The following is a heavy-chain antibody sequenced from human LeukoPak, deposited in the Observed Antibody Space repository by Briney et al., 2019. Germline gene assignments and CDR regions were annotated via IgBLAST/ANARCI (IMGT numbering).Heavy chain of an antibody. J-gene: IGHJ4*02. CDR1: GFTFSSYW. D-gene: IGHD1-1*01. CDR2: IYSGGST. CDR3: ARDSPYHDGYFDY. V-gene: IGHV3-53*01. Sequence: QSGGSLRLSCAASGFTFSSYWMAWVRQAPGKGLEWVSVIYSGGSTYYADSVKGRFTISRDNSKNTLYLQMNSLRAEDTAVYYCARDSPYHDGYFDYWGQGTLVTVSS.